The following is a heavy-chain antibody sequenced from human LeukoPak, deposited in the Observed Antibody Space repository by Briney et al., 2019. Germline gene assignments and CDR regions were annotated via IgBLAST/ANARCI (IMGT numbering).Heavy chain of an antibody. V-gene: IGHV4-39*01. CDR3: ARHLVYYYGSGSPSWFDP. CDR2: IYYSGST. CDR1: GGSISSSSYY. Sequence: PSETLSLTCTVSGGSISSSSYYWGWIRQPPGKGLEWIGSIYYSGSTYYNPSLKSRVTISVDTSKNQFSLKLSSVTAADTAVYYCARHLVYYYGSGSPSWFDPWGQGTLVTVSS. D-gene: IGHD3-10*01. J-gene: IGHJ5*02.